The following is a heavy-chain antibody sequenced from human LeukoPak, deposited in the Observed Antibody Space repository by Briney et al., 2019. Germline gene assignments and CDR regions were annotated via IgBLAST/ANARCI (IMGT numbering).Heavy chain of an antibody. CDR2: ISYDGSNK. V-gene: IGHV3-30*04. J-gene: IGHJ4*02. Sequence: GGSLRLSCAASGFTFSSYAMHWVRQAPGKGQEWVAVISYDGSNKYYADSVKGRFTISRDNSKNTLYLQMNSLRAEDTAVYYCARGYCSGGSCYFPIDYWGQGTLVTVSS. CDR1: GFTFSSYA. CDR3: ARGYCSGGSCYFPIDY. D-gene: IGHD2-15*01.